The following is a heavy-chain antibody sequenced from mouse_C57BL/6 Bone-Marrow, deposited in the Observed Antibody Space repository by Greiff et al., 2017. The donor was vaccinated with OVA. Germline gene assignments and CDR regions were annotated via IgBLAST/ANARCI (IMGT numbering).Heavy chain of an antibody. V-gene: IGHV1-76*01. CDR3: ARDYYDSSWFAY. CDR1: GYTFTDYY. CDR2: IYPGSGNT. Sequence: VQLQQSGAELVRPGASVKLSCKASGYTFTDYYINWVKQRPGQGLEWIARIYPGSGNTYYNEKFKGKATLTAEKSSSTAYMQLSSLTSEDSAVYFCARDYYDSSWFAYWGQGTLVTVSA. D-gene: IGHD2-4*01. J-gene: IGHJ3*01.